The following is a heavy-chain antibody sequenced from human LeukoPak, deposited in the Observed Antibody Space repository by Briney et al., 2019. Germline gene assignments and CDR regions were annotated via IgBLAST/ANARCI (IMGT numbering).Heavy chain of an antibody. J-gene: IGHJ5*02. V-gene: IGHV4-59*01. CDR3: ARGGYGDYVT. CDR1: GGSISSFY. D-gene: IGHD4-17*01. CDR2: IYYSGST. Sequence: PSETLSLTCTVSGGSISSFYWSWIRQPPGKGLEWIGYIYYSGSTNYNPSLKSRVTISVDTSKNQSSLKLSSVTAADTAVYYWARGGYGDYVTWGQGTLVTVSS.